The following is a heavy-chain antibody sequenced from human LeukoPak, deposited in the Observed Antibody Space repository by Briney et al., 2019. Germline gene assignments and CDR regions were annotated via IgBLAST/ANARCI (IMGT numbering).Heavy chain of an antibody. Sequence: ASVKVSCKASGFTFTSSAMQWVRQARGQRLEWIGWIVVGTGNTNYAQKFQERVTITRDMSTSTAYMELSSLRSEDTAVYYCAALNYGDYVDYWGQGTLVTVSS. CDR3: AALNYGDYVDY. CDR2: IVVGTGNT. CDR1: GFTFTSSA. J-gene: IGHJ4*02. V-gene: IGHV1-58*02. D-gene: IGHD4-17*01.